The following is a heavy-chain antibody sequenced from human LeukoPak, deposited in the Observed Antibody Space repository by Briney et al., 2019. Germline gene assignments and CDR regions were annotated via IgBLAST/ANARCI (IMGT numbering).Heavy chain of an antibody. J-gene: IGHJ4*02. Sequence: GGSLRLSCAASGFTFSSYAMHWVRQAPGKGLEWVAVISYDGSNKYYADSVKGRFTISRDNSKNTLYLQMNSLRAEDTAVYYCARDRGITMVRGVIQALGYWGQGTLVTVSS. CDR3: ARDRGITMVRGVIQALGY. CDR2: ISYDGSNK. V-gene: IGHV3-30-3*01. D-gene: IGHD3-10*01. CDR1: GFTFSSYA.